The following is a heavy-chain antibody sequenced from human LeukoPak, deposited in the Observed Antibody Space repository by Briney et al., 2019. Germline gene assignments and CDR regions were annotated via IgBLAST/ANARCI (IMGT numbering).Heavy chain of an antibody. J-gene: IGHJ4*02. CDR2: ISSTSSHI. V-gene: IGHV3-21*06. CDR1: GFTFSSYS. Sequence: AGGSLRLSCAASGFTFSSYSMNWVRQAPGKGLEWVSSISSTSSHIYYADSVKGRFTISRDNAKSSLYLQMNSLRAEDTAVYYCTTDPSITMIVVVPPASFDYWGQGTLVTVSS. CDR3: TTDPSITMIVVVPPASFDY. D-gene: IGHD3-22*01.